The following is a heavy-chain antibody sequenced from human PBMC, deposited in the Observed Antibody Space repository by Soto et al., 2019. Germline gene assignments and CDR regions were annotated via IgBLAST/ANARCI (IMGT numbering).Heavy chain of an antibody. V-gene: IGHV2-5*01. D-gene: IGHD3-3*01. CDR3: AHVRITIFGVVIPFDY. CDR1: GFSLSTSGVG. CDR2: IYWNDDK. J-gene: IGHJ4*02. Sequence: ESGPTLVNPTQTLTLTCTFSGFSLSTSGVGVGWICQPPGKALEWLALIYWNDDKRYSPSLKSRLTITKDTSKNQVVLTMTNMDPVDTATYYCAHVRITIFGVVIPFDYWGQGTLVTVSS.